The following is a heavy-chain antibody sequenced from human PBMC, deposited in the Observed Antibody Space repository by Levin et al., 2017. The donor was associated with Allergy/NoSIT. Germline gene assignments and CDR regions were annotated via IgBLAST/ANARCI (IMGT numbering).Heavy chain of an antibody. CDR3: ARTDPDWPLLLG. CDR1: GGTFSSYA. J-gene: IGHJ4*02. CDR2: IIPIFGTA. Sequence: SVKVSCKASGGTFSSYAISWVRQAPGQGLEWMGGIIPIFGTANYAQKFQGRVTITADKSTSTAYMELSSLRSEDTAVYYCARTDPDWPLLLGWGQGTLVTVSS. V-gene: IGHV1-69*06. D-gene: IGHD3/OR15-3a*01.